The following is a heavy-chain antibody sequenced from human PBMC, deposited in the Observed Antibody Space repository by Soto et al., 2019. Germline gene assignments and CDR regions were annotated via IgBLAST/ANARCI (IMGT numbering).Heavy chain of an antibody. J-gene: IGHJ4*02. CDR1: GYNFVNYW. CDR2: IYPGGSDT. V-gene: IGHV5-51*01. CDR3: ARQDGSTWPFDH. D-gene: IGHD6-6*01. Sequence: PGESLKISCKASGYNFVNYWIGWVRQMPGKGLEWMGIIYPGGSDTRYSPSFQGQVTISVDKSSNTAYLQWTSLKASDTAIYYCARQDGSTWPFDHWGQGTLVTVSS.